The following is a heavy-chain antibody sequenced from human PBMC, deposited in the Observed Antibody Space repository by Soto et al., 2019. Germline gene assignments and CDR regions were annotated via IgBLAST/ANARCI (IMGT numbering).Heavy chain of an antibody. Sequence: GGSLRLSCAASGFTFSSYSMNWVCQAPGKGLEWVSHISSSSGTIYYADSVKGRFTISRENAKNSLYLQMNSLRAEDTAVYYCARENWGYWGQGTLVTVSS. D-gene: IGHD3-16*01. CDR1: GFTFSSYS. CDR3: ARENWGY. J-gene: IGHJ4*02. CDR2: ISSSSGTI. V-gene: IGHV3-48*01.